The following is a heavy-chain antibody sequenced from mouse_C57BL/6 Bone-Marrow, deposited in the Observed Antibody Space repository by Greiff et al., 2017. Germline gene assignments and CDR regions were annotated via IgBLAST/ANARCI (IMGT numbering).Heavy chain of an antibody. CDR1: GFTFSDYG. J-gene: IGHJ2*01. Sequence: EVKVVESGGGLVQPGASLKFSCAASGFTFSDYGMAWVRQAPRKGPEWVAFISTLTYSIYYADTVTGRFTFTREKSTNTLYMEMSSLMSEDTAMYYCASERNFYYFDYWGQGTTLTVSS. CDR3: ASERNFYYFDY. CDR2: ISTLTYSI. V-gene: IGHV5-15*01.